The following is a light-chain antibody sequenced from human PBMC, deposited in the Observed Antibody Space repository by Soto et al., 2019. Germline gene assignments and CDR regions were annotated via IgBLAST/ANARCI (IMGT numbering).Light chain of an antibody. CDR2: DNN. Sequence: QSVLTQPPSVSAAPGQKVTISCSGSSSNIGNNYVSWYQQLPGTAPKLLIYDNNKRPSGIPDRFSGSKSGTSATLGITGLQTGDEADYYCGTWDSSLSAYVFGTGTKAHRP. CDR1: SSNIGNNY. CDR3: GTWDSSLSAYV. J-gene: IGLJ1*01. V-gene: IGLV1-51*01.